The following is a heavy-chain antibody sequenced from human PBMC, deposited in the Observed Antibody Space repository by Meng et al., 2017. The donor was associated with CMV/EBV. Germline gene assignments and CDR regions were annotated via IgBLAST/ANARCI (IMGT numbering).Heavy chain of an antibody. D-gene: IGHD1-14*01. CDR3: AVGWYFDFDY. CDR1: GYSFTNYW. V-gene: IGHV5-10-1*01. CDR2: IDPSDSCT. J-gene: IGHJ4*02. Sequence: GGSLRLSCKGSGYSFTNYWISWVRQMPGKGLEWMGTIDPSDSCTNYSPSFQGHVTISADKSISTAYLQWSSLKASDTAMYYCAVGWYFDFDYWGQGTLVTVSS.